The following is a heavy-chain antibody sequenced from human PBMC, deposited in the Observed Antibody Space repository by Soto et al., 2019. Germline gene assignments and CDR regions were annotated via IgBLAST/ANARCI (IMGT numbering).Heavy chain of an antibody. CDR1: GGTFSSYT. Sequence: SVKVSCKASGGTFSSYTISWVRQAPGQGLEWMGRIIPILGIANYAQKFQGRVTITADKSTSTAYMELSSLRSEDTAVYYCARVSSSYDFWSGSNSYYFDYWGQGTLVTVSS. D-gene: IGHD3-3*01. CDR3: ARVSSSYDFWSGSNSYYFDY. J-gene: IGHJ4*02. CDR2: IIPILGIA. V-gene: IGHV1-69*02.